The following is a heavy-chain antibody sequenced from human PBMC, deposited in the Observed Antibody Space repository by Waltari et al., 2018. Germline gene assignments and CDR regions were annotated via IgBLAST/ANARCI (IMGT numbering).Heavy chain of an antibody. J-gene: IGHJ4*02. CDR3: ARDRGYGYYFDY. CDR2: IDTDGRST. Sequence: EVQLVESGGGLVQPGGSLRVSCAASGFTFSNYWMHWVRQAPGKGLVWVSRIDTDGRSTTYADSVKGRFTISRDNAKNTLYLQMNSLRAEDTAVYYCARDRGYGYYFDYWGQGTLVTVSS. V-gene: IGHV3-74*01. CDR1: GFTFSNYW. D-gene: IGHD5-18*01.